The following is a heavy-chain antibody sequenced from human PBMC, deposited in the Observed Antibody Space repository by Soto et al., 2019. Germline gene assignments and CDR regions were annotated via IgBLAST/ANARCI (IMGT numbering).Heavy chain of an antibody. CDR2: IYPGDSDT. CDR1: GYSFTNFW. J-gene: IGHJ5*02. Sequence: PGESLKISCKGSGYSFTNFWIGWVRQMPGKGLEWMGIIYPGDSDTRYSPSLKGQVTTSADNSINTAYLQWRSLKASDSAMYYCARQSSYSTSSFDPWGQGTLVTVSS. V-gene: IGHV5-51*01. D-gene: IGHD2-2*01. CDR3: ARQSSYSTSSFDP.